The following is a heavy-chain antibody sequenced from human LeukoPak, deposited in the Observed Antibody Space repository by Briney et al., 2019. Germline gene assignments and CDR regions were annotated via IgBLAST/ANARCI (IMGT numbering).Heavy chain of an antibody. CDR2: IYYNEDT. CDR3: ARQLAAGNDGFDV. Sequence: SETLSLTCTVSGDSVSTNLYYWAWIRQPPGKGLEFIGSIYYNEDTFHNPSLKSRLTISVDTSANLFSLRLTSVTAADTATYYCARQLAAGNDGFDVWGQGTVVTVSS. D-gene: IGHD2-15*01. V-gene: IGHV4-39*01. J-gene: IGHJ3*01. CDR1: GDSVSTNLYY.